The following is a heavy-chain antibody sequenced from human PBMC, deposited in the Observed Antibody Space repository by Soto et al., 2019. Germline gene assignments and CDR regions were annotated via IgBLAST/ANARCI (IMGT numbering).Heavy chain of an antibody. CDR2: IYYRGNT. CDR1: GGSISSDDYY. D-gene: IGHD1-26*01. CDR3: ARGWDYNGMDV. V-gene: IGHV4-31*03. Sequence: PSETLSLTCTVSGGSISSDDYYWNWIRQRPGKGLEWIGNIYYRGNTNYNPSLKSRIIMSMDMSENQFSLKLTSVTAADTAVYYCARGWDYNGMDVWGQGTTVTVSS. J-gene: IGHJ6*02.